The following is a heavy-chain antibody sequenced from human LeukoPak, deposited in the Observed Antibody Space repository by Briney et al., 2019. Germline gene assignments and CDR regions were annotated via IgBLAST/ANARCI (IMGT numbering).Heavy chain of an antibody. CDR1: GGSFSGYY. D-gene: IGHD5-18*01. CDR2: INHSGST. J-gene: IGHJ5*02. Sequence: SSETLSLTCAVYGGSFSGYYWSWIRQPPGKGLEWIGEINHSGSTNYNPSLKSRVTISVDTSKNQFSLKLSSVTAADTAVYYCARRKWIQLWSHRRATTWFDPWGQGTLVTVSS. V-gene: IGHV4-34*01. CDR3: ARRKWIQLWSHRRATTWFDP.